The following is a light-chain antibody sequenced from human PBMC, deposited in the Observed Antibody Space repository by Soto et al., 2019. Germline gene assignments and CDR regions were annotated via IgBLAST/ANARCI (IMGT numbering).Light chain of an antibody. J-gene: IGLJ1*01. CDR3: SSYTTSNTRQIV. CDR2: DVS. V-gene: IGLV2-14*01. CDR1: SNDVGGYNY. Sequence: QSVLTQPASVSGSPGQSITISCTGTSNDVGGYNYVSWYQQHPGKAPKFMIYDVSNRPSGVSNLFSGSKSGNTASLTISGLQAEDEADYYCSSYTTSNTRQIVFGTGTKVTVL.